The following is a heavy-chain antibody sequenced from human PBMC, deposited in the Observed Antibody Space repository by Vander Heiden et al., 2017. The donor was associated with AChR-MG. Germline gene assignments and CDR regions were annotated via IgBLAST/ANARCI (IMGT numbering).Heavy chain of an antibody. J-gene: IGHJ3*02. CDR2: ISYDGSNK. CDR1: GFTFSSYG. V-gene: IGHV3-30*03. CDR3: ARDLNRAARPGAFDI. Sequence: QVQLVESGGGVVQPGRSLRLTCAASGFTFSSYGMHWVRQAPGKGLEWVAVISYDGSNKYYADSGKGRFTISRDNSKNTLYMQMNRMRAEDTAVYYCARDLNRAARPGAFDIWGQGTMVTVSS. D-gene: IGHD6-6*01.